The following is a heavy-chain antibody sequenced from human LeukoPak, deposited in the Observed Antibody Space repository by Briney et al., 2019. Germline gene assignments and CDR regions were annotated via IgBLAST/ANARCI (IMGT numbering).Heavy chain of an antibody. CDR1: GFTFSSLW. J-gene: IGHJ4*02. Sequence: PGGSLRLSCAASGFTFSSLWMNWVRQAPGKGLEWVSSISSSSSYIYYADSVKGRFTISRDNAKNSLYLQMNSLRAEDTAVYYCARDLAGRNYWGQGTLVTVSS. CDR3: ARDLAGRNY. V-gene: IGHV3-21*01. CDR2: ISSSSSYI.